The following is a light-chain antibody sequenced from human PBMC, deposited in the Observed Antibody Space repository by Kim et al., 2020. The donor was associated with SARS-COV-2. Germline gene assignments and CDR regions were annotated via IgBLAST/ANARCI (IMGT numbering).Light chain of an antibody. CDR3: VAWDDSLTGVV. CDR1: RSNIGNNP. Sequence: GQRVVIPCSGSRSNIGNNPVNWYQQFPGTAPQLLIRNNDQRPSRVPDRFSGSKSGTSASLAISGLQSEDEADYYCVAWDDSLTGVVIGGGTQLTVL. J-gene: IGLJ2*01. V-gene: IGLV1-44*01. CDR2: NND.